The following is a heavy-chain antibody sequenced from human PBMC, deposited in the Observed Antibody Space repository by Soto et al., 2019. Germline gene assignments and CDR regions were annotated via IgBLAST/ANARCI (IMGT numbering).Heavy chain of an antibody. Sequence: ASVKVSCKASGYTFTSYAIHWVRQAPGQRLEWMGWINAGNGNTKYSQKFQGRVTITRDTSASTAYMELSSLRSEDTAVYYCARGRGYSGYHDYWGQGTLVTVSS. D-gene: IGHD5-12*01. CDR1: GYTFTSYA. CDR2: INAGNGNT. V-gene: IGHV1-3*01. CDR3: ARGRGYSGYHDY. J-gene: IGHJ4*02.